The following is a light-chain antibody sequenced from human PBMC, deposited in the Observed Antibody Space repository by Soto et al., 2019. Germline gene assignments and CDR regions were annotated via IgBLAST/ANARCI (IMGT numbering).Light chain of an antibody. CDR2: EVS. CDR1: SSDVGGYNY. CDR3: SSYAGSDSPYV. V-gene: IGLV2-8*01. Sequence: QSVLTQPPSPSGSPGQSVTISCTGTSSDVGGYNYVSWYQQHPGKAPKVMIFEVSKRPSGVPDRFSGSKSGNTASLTVSGLQAEDGADYYCSSYAGSDSPYVFGTGTKVTVL. J-gene: IGLJ1*01.